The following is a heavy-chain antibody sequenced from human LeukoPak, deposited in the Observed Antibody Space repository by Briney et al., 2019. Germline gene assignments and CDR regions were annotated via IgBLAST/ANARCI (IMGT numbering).Heavy chain of an antibody. CDR3: ARGYYYHTSGYWGIDY. Sequence: GGSLRLSCAASGFTFSESGMHWVRQAPGKGLEWVALIWYDGGNKYYADSVKGRYTISRDNSKNTLYLQMNSLRAEDTAVYYCARGYYYHTSGYWGIDYWGQGTLVTVSS. D-gene: IGHD3-22*01. CDR2: IWYDGGNK. CDR1: GFTFSESG. V-gene: IGHV3-33*01. J-gene: IGHJ4*02.